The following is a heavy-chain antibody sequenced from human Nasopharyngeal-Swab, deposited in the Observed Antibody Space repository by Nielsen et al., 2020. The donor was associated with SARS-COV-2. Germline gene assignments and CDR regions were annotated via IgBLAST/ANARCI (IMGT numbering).Heavy chain of an antibody. CDR2: VSAVVGTP. Sequence: WIRQPPGKGLEWVSTVSAVVGTPYYADSVKGRFTISRDNSKNTLYLQLTALRADDTAVYYCARVQKRVGGHYSDYWGQGTLVTVSS. CDR3: ARVQKRVGGHYSDY. J-gene: IGHJ4*02. D-gene: IGHD6-25*01. V-gene: IGHV3-23*01.